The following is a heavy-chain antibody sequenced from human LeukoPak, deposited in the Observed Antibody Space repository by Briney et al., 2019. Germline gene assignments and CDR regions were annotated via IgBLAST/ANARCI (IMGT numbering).Heavy chain of an antibody. CDR2: IYSGGSR. D-gene: IGHD1-20*01. Sequence: GGSLRLSCAASEFSVGSKYMSWVRQAPGKGLEWVSVIYSGGSRYYADSVKGRFTISRDNAKNSLYLQMNSLRDEDTAVYYCARDHNYCFDYWGQGTLVTVSS. CDR1: EFSVGSKY. V-gene: IGHV3-66*01. CDR3: ARDHNYCFDY. J-gene: IGHJ4*02.